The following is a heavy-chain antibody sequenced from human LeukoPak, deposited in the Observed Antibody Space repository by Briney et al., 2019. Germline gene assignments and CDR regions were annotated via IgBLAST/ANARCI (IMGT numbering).Heavy chain of an antibody. J-gene: IGHJ4*02. V-gene: IGHV3-7*03. Sequence: GGSLRLSCVASGLTFTRHGMSWVRQAPGKGLEWVANINQDGTEKYYVDSVKGRFTISGDNSKNTLYLQMNSLRAEDTAVYYCAKNTGIMITFGGVIVDYWGQGTLVTVSS. CDR1: GLTFTRHG. CDR3: AKNTGIMITFGGVIVDY. CDR2: INQDGTEK. D-gene: IGHD3-16*02.